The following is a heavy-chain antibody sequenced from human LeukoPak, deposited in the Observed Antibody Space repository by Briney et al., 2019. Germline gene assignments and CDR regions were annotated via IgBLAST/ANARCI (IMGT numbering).Heavy chain of an antibody. Sequence: GRSLRLSCAASGFTFDDYAMHWVRQAPGKGLEWVSGISWNSGSIGYADSVKGRFTISRDNAKNSLYLQMNSLRAEDTALYYCAKAHSSSGWYYFDYWGQGTLVTVSS. CDR3: AKAHSSSGWYYFDY. J-gene: IGHJ4*02. V-gene: IGHV3-9*01. CDR2: ISWNSGSI. CDR1: GFTFDDYA. D-gene: IGHD6-19*01.